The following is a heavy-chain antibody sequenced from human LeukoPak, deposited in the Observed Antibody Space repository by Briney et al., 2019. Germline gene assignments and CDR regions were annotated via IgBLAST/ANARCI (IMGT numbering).Heavy chain of an antibody. CDR3: VRPRYRYDSSGYLGGAYYFDY. CDR2: IYPGDSDT. D-gene: IGHD3-22*01. V-gene: IGHV5-51*01. CDR1: GYSFTSYW. J-gene: IGHJ4*02. Sequence: GESLKISCKGSGYSFTSYWVGWVRQMPGKGLEWMGIIYPGDSDTRYSPSFQGQVTISADKFISTAYLQWSSLKASDTAMYYCVRPRYRYDSSGYLGGAYYFDYWGQGTPVTVSS.